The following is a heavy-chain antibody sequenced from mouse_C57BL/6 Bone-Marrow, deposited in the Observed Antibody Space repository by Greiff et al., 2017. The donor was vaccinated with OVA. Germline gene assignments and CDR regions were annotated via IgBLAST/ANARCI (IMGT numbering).Heavy chain of an antibody. J-gene: IGHJ4*01. D-gene: IGHD2-12*01. V-gene: IGHV1-59*01. Sequence: QVQLQQPGAELVRPGTSVKLSCKASGYTFTSYWMHWVKQRPGQGLEWIGVIDPSDSYTNYNQKFKGKATLTVDTSSSTAYMQLSSLTSEDSAVYYCARGVRYYTYAMDYWGQGTSVTVSS. CDR2: IDPSDSYT. CDR1: GYTFTSYW. CDR3: ARGVRYYTYAMDY.